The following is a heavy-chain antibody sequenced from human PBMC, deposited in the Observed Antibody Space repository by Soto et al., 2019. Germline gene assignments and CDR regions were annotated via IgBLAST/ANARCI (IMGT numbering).Heavy chain of an antibody. J-gene: IGHJ4*02. D-gene: IGHD1-1*01. CDR1: GYGFTTYG. CDR2: ISAHNGNT. Sequence: QVHLVQSGAEVKKPGASVKVSCKGSGYGFTTYGITWVRQAPGQGLEWMAWISAHNGNTNYAPKLQGRVTVTRDTSTSTAYMELRSLRSADTAVYYCARGRYGDYWGQGAVVTVSS. CDR3: ARGRYGDY. V-gene: IGHV1-18*01.